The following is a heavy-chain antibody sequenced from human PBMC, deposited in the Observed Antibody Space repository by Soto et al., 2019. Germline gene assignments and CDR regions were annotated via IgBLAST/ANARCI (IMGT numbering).Heavy chain of an antibody. Sequence: QVQLVESGGGVVQPGRSLRLSCAASGFTFSSYGMHWVRQAPGKGLEWVAVISYDGSNKYYAESVKGRFTISRDNSKNTLYLQMNSLRAEDTAVYYCATNYDSSGYYLLNAFDIWGQGTMVTVSS. J-gene: IGHJ3*02. CDR3: ATNYDSSGYYLLNAFDI. CDR2: ISYDGSNK. V-gene: IGHV3-30*03. D-gene: IGHD3-22*01. CDR1: GFTFSSYG.